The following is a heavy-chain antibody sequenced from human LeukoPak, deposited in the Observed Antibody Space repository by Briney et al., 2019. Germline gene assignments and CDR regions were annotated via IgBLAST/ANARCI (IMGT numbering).Heavy chain of an antibody. CDR3: ARADFIDAGPYLIGP. Sequence: ASVSVSCKTSGYSFTDYYIHWVRQAPGQGLEWMGWINTKSGRTSSARKFQGRVTMTRDPSITTVYMDMAWLTSDDTAIYFCARADFIDAGPYLIGPWGQGTLVTVSS. CDR2: INTKSGRT. CDR1: GYSFTDYY. D-gene: IGHD3-3*01. J-gene: IGHJ5*02. V-gene: IGHV1-2*02.